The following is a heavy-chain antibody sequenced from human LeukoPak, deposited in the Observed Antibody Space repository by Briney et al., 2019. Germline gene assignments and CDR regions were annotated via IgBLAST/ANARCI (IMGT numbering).Heavy chain of an antibody. D-gene: IGHD3-9*01. Sequence: SETLSLTCTVSGGSISSYYWSWIRQPPGKGLEWIGYIYYSGSTNYNPSLKSRVTISVDTSKNQFSLKLSSVTAADTAVYYCARLYYDILTGYYGNWFDPWGQGTLVTVSS. CDR1: GGSISSYY. J-gene: IGHJ5*02. CDR2: IYYSGST. V-gene: IGHV4-59*01. CDR3: ARLYYDILTGYYGNWFDP.